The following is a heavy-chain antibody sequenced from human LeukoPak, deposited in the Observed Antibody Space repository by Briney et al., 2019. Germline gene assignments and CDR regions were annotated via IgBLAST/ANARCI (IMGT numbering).Heavy chain of an antibody. CDR3: ARDGYYGSGSYFDY. D-gene: IGHD3-10*01. V-gene: IGHV1-69*06. Sequence: ASVKVSCKASGGTFSSYAISWVRQAPGQGLEWMGGIIPIFGTANDAQTFQGRVTSIADKPTPPAYMELRSLRSEDTAVYYCARDGYYGSGSYFDYWGQGTLVTVSS. CDR2: IIPIFGTA. J-gene: IGHJ4*02. CDR1: GGTFSSYA.